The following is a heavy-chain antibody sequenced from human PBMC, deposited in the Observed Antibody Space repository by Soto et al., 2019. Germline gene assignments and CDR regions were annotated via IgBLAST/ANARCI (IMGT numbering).Heavy chain of an antibody. V-gene: IGHV1-69*13. Sequence: GASVKVSCKASGGTFSSYAISWVRQAPGQGLEWMGGIIPICGTANYAQKFQGRDTITADESTSTAYMELSSLRSEDTAVYYCARDPASTSCYVPDCYYYYGMDVWGQGTTVTVSS. J-gene: IGHJ6*02. D-gene: IGHD2-2*01. CDR1: GGTFSSYA. CDR2: IIPICGTA. CDR3: ARDPASTSCYVPDCYYYYGMDV.